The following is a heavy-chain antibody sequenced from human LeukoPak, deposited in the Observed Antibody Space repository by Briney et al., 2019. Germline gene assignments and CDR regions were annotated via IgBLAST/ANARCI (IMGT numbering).Heavy chain of an antibody. CDR2: MNPNNGNT. D-gene: IGHD2-2*01. J-gene: IGHJ6*02. CDR1: GYTFATCD. V-gene: IGHV1-8*01. Sequence: ASVKVSCKASGYTFATCDINWVRQATGQGLEWMGWMNPNNGNTGYAQKFQGRVIMTRDTSINTAYMELSSLMSEDTAVYYCARGGSTYYYYFYGMDVWGQGTTVTVSS. CDR3: ARGGSTYYYYFYGMDV.